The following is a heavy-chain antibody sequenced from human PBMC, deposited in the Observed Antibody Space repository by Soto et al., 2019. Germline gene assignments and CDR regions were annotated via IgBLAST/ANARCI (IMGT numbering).Heavy chain of an antibody. V-gene: IGHV1-18*04. D-gene: IGHD3-22*01. J-gene: IGHJ5*01. CDR3: ARVTTPRRENWFDS. CDR1: DYTFTSYG. CDR2: ISAYNGNT. Sequence: ASVKVSCKASDYTFTSYGISWVRQAPGQGLEWMGWISAYNGNTNYAQKLQGRVTMTTDTSTSTAYMELRSLRSDDTAVYYCARVTTPRRENWFDSWGQGTLVTVSS.